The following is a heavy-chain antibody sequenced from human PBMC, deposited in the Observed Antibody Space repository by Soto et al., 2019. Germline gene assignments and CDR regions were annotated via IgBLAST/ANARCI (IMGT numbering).Heavy chain of an antibody. D-gene: IGHD2-21*01. CDR3: TRGGDAYKNGH. CDR1: GGSISSSNYH. CDR2: MYYSGST. V-gene: IGHV4-39*07. Sequence: PSETLSLTCTVSGGSISSSNYHWGWIRQPPGKGLEWIGYMYYSGSTNYNPSLKSRVTMSVDTSKNQFSLKLTSVTAADTAVYYCTRGGDAYKNGHWGQGTLVTVSS. J-gene: IGHJ4*02.